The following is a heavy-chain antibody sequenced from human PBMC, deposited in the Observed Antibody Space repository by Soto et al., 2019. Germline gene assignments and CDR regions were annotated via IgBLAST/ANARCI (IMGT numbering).Heavy chain of an antibody. J-gene: IGHJ6*02. CDR2: INPNSGGT. V-gene: IGHV1-2*04. CDR1: GYTFTGYY. Sequence: QVQLVQSGAEVKKPGASVKVSCKASGYTFTGYYMHWVRQAPGQGLEWMGWINPNSGGTNYAQKFQGWVTMTRDTSISTAYMELSRLRSDDTAVYYCARDRSPSYGRYYYGMDVWGQGTTVTVSS. D-gene: IGHD4-17*01. CDR3: ARDRSPSYGRYYYGMDV.